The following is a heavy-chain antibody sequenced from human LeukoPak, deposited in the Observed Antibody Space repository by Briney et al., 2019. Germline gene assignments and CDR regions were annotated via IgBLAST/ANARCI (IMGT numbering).Heavy chain of an antibody. CDR2: ISRSGSTI. V-gene: IGHV3-48*03. J-gene: IGHJ4*02. D-gene: IGHD1-26*01. Sequence: GGSLRLSCAASGFTFSTYEMNWVRQAPGKGLEWISYISRSGSTIYYADPVKGRFTISRDNAQNSLYLQMNSPRAEDTALYYCARDRWELPNYFDFWGQGALVTVSS. CDR3: ARDRWELPNYFDF. CDR1: GFTFSTYE.